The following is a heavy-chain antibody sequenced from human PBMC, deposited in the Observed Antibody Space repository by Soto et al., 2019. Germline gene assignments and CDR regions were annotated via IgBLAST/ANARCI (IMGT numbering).Heavy chain of an antibody. CDR2: IYYSGST. Sequence: PSETLSLTCTVSGGSISSGGYYWSWIRQHPGKGLEWIGYIYYSGSTYYNPSLKSRVTISVDTSKNQFSLKLSSVTAADTAVYYCARAVDSSGYYHYWXQGTLVTVSS. CDR1: GGSISSGGYY. J-gene: IGHJ4*02. D-gene: IGHD3-22*01. V-gene: IGHV4-31*03. CDR3: ARAVDSSGYYHY.